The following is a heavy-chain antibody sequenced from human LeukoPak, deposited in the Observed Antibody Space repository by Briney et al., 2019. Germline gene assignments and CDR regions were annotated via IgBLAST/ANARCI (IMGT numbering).Heavy chain of an antibody. J-gene: IGHJ4*02. Sequence: GGSLRLSCAASGFTFSSYWMSWVRQAPGKGLEWVANIKQDGSEKYYVDSVKGRFTISRDNAKNSLYLQMNSLRAEDTAVYYCARDRSGSSLYFDYWGQGTLVTVSS. CDR3: ARDRSGSSLYFDY. CDR1: GFTFSSYW. CDR2: IKQDGSEK. V-gene: IGHV3-7*01. D-gene: IGHD1-26*01.